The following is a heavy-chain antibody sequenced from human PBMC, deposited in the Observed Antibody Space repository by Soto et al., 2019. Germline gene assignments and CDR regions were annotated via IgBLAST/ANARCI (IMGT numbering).Heavy chain of an antibody. J-gene: IGHJ4*02. Sequence: PSETLSLTCTVSGGSISSSSYYWGWIRQPPGKGLEWIGSIYYSGSTYYNPSLKSRVTISVDTSKNQFSLKLSSVTAADTAVYYRARLRNMITSHFDYWGQGTLVTVSS. CDR3: ARLRNMITSHFDY. CDR2: IYYSGST. V-gene: IGHV4-39*01. D-gene: IGHD3-16*01. CDR1: GGSISSSSYY.